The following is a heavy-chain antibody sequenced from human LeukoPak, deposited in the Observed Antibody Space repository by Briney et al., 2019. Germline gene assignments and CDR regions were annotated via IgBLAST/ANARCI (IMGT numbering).Heavy chain of an antibody. Sequence: SETLSLTCTVSGGSISSGDYYWSWIRQPPGKGLEWIGYIYYSGSTYYNPSPKSRVTISVDTSKNQFSLKLSSVTAADTAVYYCATGYSYGQDAFDIWGQGTMVTVSS. J-gene: IGHJ3*02. D-gene: IGHD5-18*01. CDR1: GGSISSGDYY. CDR2: IYYSGST. CDR3: ATGYSYGQDAFDI. V-gene: IGHV4-30-4*01.